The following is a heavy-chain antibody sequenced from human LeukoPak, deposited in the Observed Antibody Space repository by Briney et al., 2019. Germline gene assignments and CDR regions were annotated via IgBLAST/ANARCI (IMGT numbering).Heavy chain of an antibody. CDR3: ARVGDYYDSRGYSTDAFDI. J-gene: IGHJ3*02. CDR1: GFSFSDHY. CDR2: IRNRAKSYTT. D-gene: IGHD3-22*01. Sequence: GGSLRLSCAASGFSFSDHYMDWVRQAPGKGLEWVGRIRNRAKSYTTQYAPSVKDRFTISRDESRKSLYLQMNSLKTEDMAVYFCARVGDYYDSRGYSTDAFDIWGQGTTVTVSS. V-gene: IGHV3-72*01.